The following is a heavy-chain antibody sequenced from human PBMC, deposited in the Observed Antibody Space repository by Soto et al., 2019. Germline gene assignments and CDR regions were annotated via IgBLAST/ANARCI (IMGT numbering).Heavy chain of an antibody. D-gene: IGHD4-4*01. Sequence: QVQLVESGGGVVQPGRSLRLSCAASTFTFSSYGIHWVRQAPGKGLEWVAVISFDGRNKYYADPVKGRFTISRDNSKHTLYLPMNSLRAEDTAVYYCAKDRSTVVTSYYYYGMDVWGQGTTVTVSS. J-gene: IGHJ6*02. CDR3: AKDRSTVVTSYYYYGMDV. V-gene: IGHV3-30*18. CDR1: TFTFSSYG. CDR2: ISFDGRNK.